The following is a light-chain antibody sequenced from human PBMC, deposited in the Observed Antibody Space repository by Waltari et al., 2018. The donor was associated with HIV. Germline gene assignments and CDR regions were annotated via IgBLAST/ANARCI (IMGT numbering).Light chain of an antibody. CDR3: QQSYSMPRT. Sequence: DIQMTQSPSSLSASVGDRVTITCRASQSISSYLNWYQQRPGKAPKLLIYSASSLQSGVPSRFSGSGSGTDITLTISSLQPEDFATYYCQQSYSMPRTFGQGTKVEIK. CDR1: QSISSY. J-gene: IGKJ1*01. V-gene: IGKV1-39*01. CDR2: SAS.